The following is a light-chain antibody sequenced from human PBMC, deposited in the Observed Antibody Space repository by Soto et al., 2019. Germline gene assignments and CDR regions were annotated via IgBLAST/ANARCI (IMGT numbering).Light chain of an antibody. CDR3: KQYGSSPPLT. CDR2: GAS. Sequence: EIVLTQSPGTLSLSPGERATLSCRASQSVSSSYLAWYQQKPGQAPRLLIYGASSRATGIPDRFSGSGSGTDFTLTISRLGPEDFAVYYCKQYGSSPPLTFGGGTKGEIK. V-gene: IGKV3-20*01. CDR1: QSVSSSY. J-gene: IGKJ4*01.